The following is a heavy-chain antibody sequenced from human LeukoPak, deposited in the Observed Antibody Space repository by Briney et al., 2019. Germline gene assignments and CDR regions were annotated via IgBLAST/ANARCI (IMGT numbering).Heavy chain of an antibody. CDR1: GYTFTSYA. Sequence: RASVKVSCKASGYTFTSYAMHWVRQAPGQRLEWMGWINAGNGNTIYSQKFQGRVTITADKSTSTAYMELSSLRSEDTAVYYCARADSGYDHEAVGYWGQGTLVTVSS. V-gene: IGHV1-3*01. CDR3: ARADSGYDHEAVGY. D-gene: IGHD5-12*01. J-gene: IGHJ4*02. CDR2: INAGNGNT.